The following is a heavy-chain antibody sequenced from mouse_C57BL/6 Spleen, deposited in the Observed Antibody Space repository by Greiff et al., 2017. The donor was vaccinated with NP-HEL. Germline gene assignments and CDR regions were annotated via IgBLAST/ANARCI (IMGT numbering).Heavy chain of an antibody. CDR2: IDPANGNT. V-gene: IGHV14-3*01. Sequence: EVQLQQSVAELVRPGASVKLSCTASGFNIKNTYMHWVKQRPEQGLEWIGRIDPANGNTKYAPKFQGKATITADTSSNTAYLQLSSLTSEDTAIYDWARFPIYYGYDNYAMDYWGQGTSVTVSS. D-gene: IGHD2-2*01. CDR1: GFNIKNTY. CDR3: ARFPIYYGYDNYAMDY. J-gene: IGHJ4*01.